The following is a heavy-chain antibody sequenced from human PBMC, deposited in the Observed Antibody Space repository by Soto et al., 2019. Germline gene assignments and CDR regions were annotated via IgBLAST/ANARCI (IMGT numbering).Heavy chain of an antibody. CDR2: IDNSGST. CDR3: AGAVSDFDVRRYRTSYFDQ. D-gene: IGHD3-10*02. J-gene: IGHJ4*02. Sequence: PSETLSLTCTVSGASVSTGVYYWTWIRQHPGKGLEWIGYIDNSGSTYYNPSLTGRDDISVDTSKNEFSLNLQSLTAADTAFYYCAGAVSDFDVRRYRTSYFDQWGQGILVTVSS. V-gene: IGHV4-31*03. CDR1: GASVSTGVYY.